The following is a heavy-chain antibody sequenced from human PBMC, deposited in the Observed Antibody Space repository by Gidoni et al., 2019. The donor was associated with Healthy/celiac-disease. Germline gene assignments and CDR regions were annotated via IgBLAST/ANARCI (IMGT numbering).Heavy chain of an antibody. Sequence: EVQLVESGGGLVQPGRSLMLSCAAPGFTFDDYAMHWVRQAPGKGLEWVSGISWNSGSVGYADYVKGRFTISRDNAKNSLYLQMNSLRAEDTAVYYCAKDIGYSSGWLFDYWGQGTLVTVSS. CDR3: AKDIGYSSGWLFDY. V-gene: IGHV3-9*01. D-gene: IGHD6-19*01. J-gene: IGHJ4*02. CDR1: GFTFDDYA. CDR2: ISWNSGSV.